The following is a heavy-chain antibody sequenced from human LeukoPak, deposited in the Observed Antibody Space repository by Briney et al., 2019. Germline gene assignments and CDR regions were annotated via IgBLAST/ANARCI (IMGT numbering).Heavy chain of an antibody. CDR2: IIPILGIA. J-gene: IGHJ6*02. D-gene: IGHD2-2*02. CDR3: AREDQLLYSYYYYGMDV. Sequence: SVKVSCKASGGTFSSYAISWVRQAPGQGLEWMGRIIPILGIANYAQKFQGRVTITADKSTSTAYMELSSLRSEDTAVYYRAREDQLLYSYYYYGMDVWGQGTTVTVSS. V-gene: IGHV1-69*04. CDR1: GGTFSSYA.